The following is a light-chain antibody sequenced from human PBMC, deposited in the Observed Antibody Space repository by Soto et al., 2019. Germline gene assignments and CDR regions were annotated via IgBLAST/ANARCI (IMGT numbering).Light chain of an antibody. CDR3: QQYSKWPIT. J-gene: IGKJ5*01. CDR2: GIS. Sequence: EVVMTQSPATLSVTPGERATLSCRASQSVNSNYLAWYQQKPGQAPRLLIYGISNRATGISDRFSGSGSGTEFTLTISSLQPEDFAIYYRQQYSKWPITFGQGTLLEVK. CDR1: QSVNSN. V-gene: IGKV3D-15*01.